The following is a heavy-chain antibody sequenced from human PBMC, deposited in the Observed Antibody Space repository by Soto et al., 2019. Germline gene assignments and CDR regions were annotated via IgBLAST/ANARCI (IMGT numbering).Heavy chain of an antibody. D-gene: IGHD6-19*01. J-gene: IGHJ4*02. V-gene: IGHV3-21*01. Sequence: EVLLVESGGGLVKPGGSLRLSCAASGFTFSSYSMMWVRQAPGKGLEWVSLLSSSSSYIYFADSLKGRFTISRDNAKNSLYLQMISLRAEDTAVYYCARVGYSSGWLPDYWGQGTLVTVSS. CDR3: ARVGYSSGWLPDY. CDR1: GFTFSSYS. CDR2: LSSSSSYI.